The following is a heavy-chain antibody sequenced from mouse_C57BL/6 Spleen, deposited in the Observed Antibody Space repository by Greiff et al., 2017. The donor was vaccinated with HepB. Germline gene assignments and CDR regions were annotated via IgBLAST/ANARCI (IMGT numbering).Heavy chain of an antibody. CDR1: GYTFTDHT. CDR3: ARPQDYGSSYWYFDV. D-gene: IGHD1-1*01. J-gene: IGHJ1*03. Sequence: VQLQQSDAELVKPGASVKISCKVSGYTFTDHTIHWMKQRPEQGLEWIGDIYPRDGRTKYNEKFKGKATLTADKSSSTAYMQLNSLTSEDSAVYSCARPQDYGSSYWYFDVWGTGTTVTVSS. V-gene: IGHV1-78*01. CDR2: IYPRDGRT.